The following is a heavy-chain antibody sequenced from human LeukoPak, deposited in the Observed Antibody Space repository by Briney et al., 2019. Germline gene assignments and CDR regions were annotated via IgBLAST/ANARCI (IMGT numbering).Heavy chain of an antibody. CDR2: FYSDDLDGIT. Sequence: PGGSLRLSCAGSGFTVSSSTMSWVRQAPGKGLEWVSNFYSDDLDGITNYADSVKGRFTISRDNSQNTLYLQMNSLRVEDTATYYCAREIGGGHHYFEHWGQGTVVTVSS. J-gene: IGHJ4*02. CDR3: AREIGGGHHYFEH. CDR1: GFTVSSST. V-gene: IGHV3-53*01. D-gene: IGHD1-26*01.